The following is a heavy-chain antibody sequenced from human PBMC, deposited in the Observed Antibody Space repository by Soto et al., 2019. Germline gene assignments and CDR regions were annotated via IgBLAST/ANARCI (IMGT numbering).Heavy chain of an antibody. V-gene: IGHV5-51*04. J-gene: IGHJ6*02. Sequence: GESLKISCKGSGYSFTSYWIGWVRQMPGKGLEWMGIIYPGDSDTRYSPSFQGQVTISADKPISTAYLQWSSLKASDTAMYYCAAHSGSFYYGMDVWGQGTAVTVSS. CDR2: IYPGDSDT. CDR3: AAHSGSFYYGMDV. D-gene: IGHD1-26*01. CDR1: GYSFTSYW.